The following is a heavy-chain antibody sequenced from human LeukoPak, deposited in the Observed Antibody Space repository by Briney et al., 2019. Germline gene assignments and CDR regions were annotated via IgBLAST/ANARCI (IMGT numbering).Heavy chain of an antibody. D-gene: IGHD6-13*01. CDR2: ISGSGGST. V-gene: IGHV3-23*01. CDR3: AKGLVTGSSWYGMDV. J-gene: IGHJ6*02. Sequence: PGGSLRLSCAASGFTFSSYAMSWVRQAPGKGLEWVSAISGSGGSTYYADSVKGRFTISRDNSKNTLYLQMNSPRAEDTAVYYCAKGLVTGSSWYGMDVWGQGTTVTVSS. CDR1: GFTFSSYA.